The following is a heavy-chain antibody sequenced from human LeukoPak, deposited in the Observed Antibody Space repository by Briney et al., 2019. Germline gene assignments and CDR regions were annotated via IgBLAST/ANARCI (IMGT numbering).Heavy chain of an antibody. CDR1: GYTFTGYY. Sequence: ASVKVSCKASGYTFTGYYMHWVRQAPGQGLEWMGWINPNSGGTNYAQKFQGWVTMTRDTSISTAYMELSRLRSDDTAVYYCAGDRTGGSGSHYIDYWGQGTLVTVSS. D-gene: IGHD3-10*01. CDR2: INPNSGGT. J-gene: IGHJ4*02. V-gene: IGHV1-2*04. CDR3: AGDRTGGSGSHYIDY.